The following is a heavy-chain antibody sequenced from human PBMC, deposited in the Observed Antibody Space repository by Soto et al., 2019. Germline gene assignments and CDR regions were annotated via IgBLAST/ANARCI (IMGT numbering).Heavy chain of an antibody. CDR3: ARDAPETAPY. D-gene: IGHD2-2*01. J-gene: IGHJ4*02. CDR1: GGSISNGDYY. V-gene: IGHV4-31*03. Sequence: QVQLQESGPGLVKPSQTLSLTCTVSGGSISNGDYYWNWIRQHPEKGLEWIGYINYRGSTFYNPPLKSRIIISVEKSKNQFSLKLSSVTAADTAVYYCARDAPETAPYWGQGTLVTVSS. CDR2: INYRGST.